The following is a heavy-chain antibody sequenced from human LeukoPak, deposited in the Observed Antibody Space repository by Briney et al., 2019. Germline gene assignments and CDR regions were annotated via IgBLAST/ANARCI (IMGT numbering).Heavy chain of an antibody. CDR3: TTVLTTGTTRFDY. D-gene: IGHD1-1*01. Sequence: GGSLRLSCAASGFTFSSYWMSWVRQAPGKGLEWVANIKQDGSEKYYVDSVKGRFTISRDNAKNSLYLQMNSLRAEDTAVYYCTTVLTTGTTRFDYWGQGTLVTVSS. CDR2: IKQDGSEK. CDR1: GFTFSSYW. V-gene: IGHV3-7*03. J-gene: IGHJ4*02.